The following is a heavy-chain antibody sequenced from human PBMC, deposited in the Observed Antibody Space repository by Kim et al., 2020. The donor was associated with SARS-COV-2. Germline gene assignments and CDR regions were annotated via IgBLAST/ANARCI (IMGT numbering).Heavy chain of an antibody. Sequence: KSRFTISGDNAKNSLILPMNSLRAEDTAIYYCARVKRFDWLFPLDYWGQGTLVTVSS. CDR3: ARVKRFDWLFPLDY. D-gene: IGHD3-9*01. J-gene: IGHJ4*02. V-gene: IGHV3-48*03.